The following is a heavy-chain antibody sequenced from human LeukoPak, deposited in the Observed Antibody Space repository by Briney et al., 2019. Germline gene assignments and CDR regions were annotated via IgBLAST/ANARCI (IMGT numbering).Heavy chain of an antibody. D-gene: IGHD3-16*01. CDR1: GFTFDDYA. V-gene: IGHV3-9*01. Sequence: GGSLRLSCAASGFTFDDYAMHWVRQAPGKGLEWVSGISWNSGSIGYADSVKGRFTISGDNAKNSLYLQMNSLRAEDTAVYYCARLGGEGFDPWGQGTLVTVSS. CDR3: ARLGGEGFDP. CDR2: ISWNSGSI. J-gene: IGHJ5*02.